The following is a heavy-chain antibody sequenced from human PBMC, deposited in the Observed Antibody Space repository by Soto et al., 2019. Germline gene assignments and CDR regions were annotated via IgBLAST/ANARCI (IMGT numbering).Heavy chain of an antibody. CDR3: ARGKNYDFWTRLYYYYGMDV. V-gene: IGHV1-8*01. CDR2: MNPNSGNT. D-gene: IGHD3-3*01. J-gene: IGHJ6*02. Sequence: QVQLVQSGAEVKKPGASVKVSCKASGYTFTSYDINWVRQATGQGLEWMGWMNPNSGNTGYAQKFPGRVTLTRNTSISTAYMDLSSLRYEDKAVYYCARGKNYDFWTRLYYYYGMDVWGQGTTVTVSS. CDR1: GYTFTSYD.